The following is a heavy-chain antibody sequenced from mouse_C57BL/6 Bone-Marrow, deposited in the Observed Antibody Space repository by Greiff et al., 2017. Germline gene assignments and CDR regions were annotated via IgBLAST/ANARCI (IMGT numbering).Heavy chain of an antibody. CDR2: IWSGGST. D-gene: IGHD2-1*01. V-gene: IGHV2-2*01. J-gene: IGHJ1*03. Sequence: VQLQQSGPGLVQPSQSLSITCTVSGFSLTSYGVHWVRQSPGKGLEWLGVIWSGGSTDYNAAFISRLSISKDNSKSQVFFKMNSLQADDTAIDYCARNYYGYFDVWGTGTTVTVSS. CDR1: GFSLTSYG. CDR3: ARNYYGYFDV.